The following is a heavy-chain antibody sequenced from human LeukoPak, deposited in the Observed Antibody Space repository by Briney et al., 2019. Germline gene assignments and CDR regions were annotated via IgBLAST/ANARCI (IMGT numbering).Heavy chain of an antibody. CDR3: ARDSYGLPFDY. CDR2: ISSSSSYI. Sequence: GGSLRLSCAASGFTFSNYAMSWVRQAPGKGLEWVSSISSSSSYIYYADSVKGRFTISRDNAKNSLYLQMNSLRAEDTAVYYCARDSYGLPFDYWGQGTLVTVSS. D-gene: IGHD3-10*01. V-gene: IGHV3-21*01. J-gene: IGHJ4*02. CDR1: GFTFSNYA.